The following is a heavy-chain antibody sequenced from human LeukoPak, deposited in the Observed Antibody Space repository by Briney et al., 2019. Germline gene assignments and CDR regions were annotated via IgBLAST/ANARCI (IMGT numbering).Heavy chain of an antibody. CDR3: ARDQYDTWSRRGNFDS. CDR1: GFTFGKYW. J-gene: IGHJ4*02. V-gene: IGHV3-7*03. Sequence: GGSLRLSCVASGFTFGKYWMSWVRQAPGKGLEWVANIKLDGSERNYVDSVKGRFTISRDNTKNSLYLQMNSLRAEGTAVFYCARDQYDTWSRRGNFDSWGQGTLVIVSS. D-gene: IGHD3-3*01. CDR2: IKLDGSER.